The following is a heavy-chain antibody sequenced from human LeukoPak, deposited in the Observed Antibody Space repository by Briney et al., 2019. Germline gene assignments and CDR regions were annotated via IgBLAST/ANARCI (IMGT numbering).Heavy chain of an antibody. CDR2: INPSGGST. J-gene: IGHJ6*02. V-gene: IGHV1-46*01. CDR3: VRHIKPAGPWDGMDV. D-gene: IGHD1-26*01. CDR1: GYTFTSYY. Sequence: ASVKVSCKTSGYTFTSYYMHWVRQAPGQGLEWMGIINPSGGSTNYAQKFQGRVTMTIDTSTSTAYMELRSLKSDDTAVYYCVRHIKPAGPWDGMDVWGQGTTVIVSS.